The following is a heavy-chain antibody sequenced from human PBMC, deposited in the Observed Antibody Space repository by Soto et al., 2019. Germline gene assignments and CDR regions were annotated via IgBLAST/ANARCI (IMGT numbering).Heavy chain of an antibody. D-gene: IGHD3-9*01. V-gene: IGHV5-51*01. CDR2: IYPGDSDT. CDR3: ARLAKIFDLDN. Sequence: LVESLNISFQGSGYIFTNYWIGWVRQMPGKGLEWMGIIYPGDSDTRYSPSFQGQVTISADKSISTAYLQWSSLKASDTAIYYCARLAKIFDLDNWGHGTLVTVSS. CDR1: GYIFTNYW. J-gene: IGHJ4*01.